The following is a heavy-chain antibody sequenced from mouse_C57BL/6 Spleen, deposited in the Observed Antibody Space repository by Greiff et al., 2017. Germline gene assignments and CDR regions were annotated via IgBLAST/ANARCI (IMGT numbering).Heavy chain of an antibody. Sequence: DVQLQESGEGLVKPGGSLKLSCAASGFTFSSYAMSWVRQTPEKRLEWVAYISSGGDYIYYADTVKGRFTISRDNARNTLYLQMSSLKSEDTAMYYCTRGYGSSYENAMDYWGQGTSVTVSS. V-gene: IGHV5-9-1*02. CDR3: TRGYGSSYENAMDY. D-gene: IGHD1-1*01. CDR1: GFTFSSYA. J-gene: IGHJ4*01. CDR2: ISSGGDYI.